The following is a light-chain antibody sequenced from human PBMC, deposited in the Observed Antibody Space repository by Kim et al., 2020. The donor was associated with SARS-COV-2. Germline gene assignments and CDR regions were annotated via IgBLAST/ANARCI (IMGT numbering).Light chain of an antibody. CDR3: GSYAGTNSVL. CDR2: EVS. Sequence: GQSGTISCTGASSDVCAYNYVSWYQQHPGKAPQLMIYEVSQRPSGVPDRFSGSKSGNTAFLTVSGLQAEDEADYHCGSYAGTNSVLFGGGTQLTVL. J-gene: IGLJ2*01. CDR1: SSDVCAYNY. V-gene: IGLV2-8*01.